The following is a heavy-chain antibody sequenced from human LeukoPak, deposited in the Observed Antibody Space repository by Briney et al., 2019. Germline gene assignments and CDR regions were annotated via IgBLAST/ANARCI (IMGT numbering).Heavy chain of an antibody. D-gene: IGHD5-18*01. Sequence: ASVKVSCKASGYTFTSYYMHWVRQAPGQGLEWMGWISAYNGNTNYAQKLQGRVTMTTGTSTSTAYMELRSLRSDDTAVYYCARDRYTAMVTGWFDPWGQGTLVTVSS. J-gene: IGHJ5*02. V-gene: IGHV1-18*04. CDR2: ISAYNGNT. CDR3: ARDRYTAMVTGWFDP. CDR1: GYTFTSYY.